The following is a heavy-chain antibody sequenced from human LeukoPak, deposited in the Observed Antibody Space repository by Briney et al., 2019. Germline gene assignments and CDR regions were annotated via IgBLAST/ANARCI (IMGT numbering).Heavy chain of an antibody. V-gene: IGHV3-48*02. CDR2: ISGGSGTI. CDR1: GFTFSDYS. D-gene: IGHD3-16*02. CDR3: ARGQRYSTSPFDY. J-gene: IGHJ4*02. Sequence: PGGSLRLSCAASGFTFSDYSMNWVRQAPGKGLEWVSYISGGSGTIYYADSVKGRLTISRDNAKNSLFLQMNSLRDKDTAVYYCARGQRYSTSPFDYWGQGTLVTVSS.